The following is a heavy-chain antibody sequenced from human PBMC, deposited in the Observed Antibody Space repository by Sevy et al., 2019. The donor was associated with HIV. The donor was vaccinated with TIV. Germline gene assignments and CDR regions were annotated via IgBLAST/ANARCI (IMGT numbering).Heavy chain of an antibody. V-gene: IGHV7-4-1*02. CDR2: INTNTGNQ. CDR1: GYTFISYG. Sequence: ASVKVSCKASGYTFISYGMNWVRQAPGQGLEWMGWINTNTGNQTYAQGFTGRFVFSLDTSINTAYLQISSLKAEDTAVYYWARTSRGIVVVPAAQHYYGMDVWGQGTTVTVSS. D-gene: IGHD2-2*01. J-gene: IGHJ6*02. CDR3: ARTSRGIVVVPAAQHYYGMDV.